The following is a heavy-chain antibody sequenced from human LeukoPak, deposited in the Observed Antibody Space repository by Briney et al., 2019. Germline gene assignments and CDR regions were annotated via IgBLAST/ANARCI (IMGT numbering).Heavy chain of an antibody. J-gene: IGHJ4*02. CDR1: GFTFSSYA. CDR3: ARETTIFGVVIYDYFDY. Sequence: PGGSLRLSCAASGFTFSSYAMHWIRQAPGKGLEWVAVISYDGSNKYYADSVKGRFTISRDNSKNTLYLQMNSLRAEDTAVYYCARETTIFGVVIYDYFDYWGQGTLVTVSS. CDR2: ISYDGSNK. V-gene: IGHV3-30-3*01. D-gene: IGHD3-3*01.